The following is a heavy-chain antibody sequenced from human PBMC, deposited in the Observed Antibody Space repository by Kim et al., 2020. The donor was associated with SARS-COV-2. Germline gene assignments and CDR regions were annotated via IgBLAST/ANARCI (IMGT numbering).Heavy chain of an antibody. Sequence: GGSLRLSCAASGFTFSGSAMHWVRQTSGKGLEWVGRIRTKPNRYATEYVASVKGRFTIFRGDSKNTAYLQMNSLKTEDTAVYYCTRQSPSGASFAFDIWGQGTMVTVSS. CDR2: IRTKPNRYAT. D-gene: IGHD3-10*01. J-gene: IGHJ3*02. CDR1: GFTFSGSA. V-gene: IGHV3-73*01. CDR3: TRQSPSGASFAFDI.